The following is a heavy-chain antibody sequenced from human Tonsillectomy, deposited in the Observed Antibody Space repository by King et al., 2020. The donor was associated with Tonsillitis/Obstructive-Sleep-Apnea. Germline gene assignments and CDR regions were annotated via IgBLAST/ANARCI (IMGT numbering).Heavy chain of an antibody. J-gene: IGHJ4*02. CDR3: ARDLPPPNWGFYY. D-gene: IGHD7-27*01. CDR2: IYSDGST. CDR1: GFTVSSNY. Sequence: VQLVESGGGLVQPGGSLRLSCAASGFTVSSNYMSWVRQAPGKGLEWVSLIYSDGSTYYADSVKGRFSISRDNSKNTLYLQMNSLRAEDTSVYYCARDLPPPNWGFYYWGQGTLVTVSS. V-gene: IGHV3-66*01.